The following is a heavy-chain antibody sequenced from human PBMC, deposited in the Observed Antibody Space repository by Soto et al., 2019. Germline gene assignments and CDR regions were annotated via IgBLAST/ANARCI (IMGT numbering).Heavy chain of an antibody. J-gene: IGHJ5*02. CDR1: GASIRSTDYY. CDR3: ARGSGYILRFDP. D-gene: IGHD3-22*01. Sequence: SETLSLTCTVSGASIRSTDYYWSWIRQAPGKGLEWIGYVYYTGSTNYNPSLKSRVTISVDTSKNQFSLKLSSVTAADTAVYYCARGSGYILRFDPWGQGTLVTVSS. V-gene: IGHV4-30-4*01. CDR2: VYYTGST.